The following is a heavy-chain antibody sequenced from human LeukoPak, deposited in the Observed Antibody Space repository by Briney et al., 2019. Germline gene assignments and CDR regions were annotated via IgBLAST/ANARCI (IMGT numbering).Heavy chain of an antibody. CDR1: GGSFSGYY. CDR3: AKGTLYYPAWGYYFDY. Sequence: SETLSLTCAVYGGSFSGYYWSWIRQPPGKGLEWIGEINHSGSTNYNPSLKSRVTISVDTSKNQFSLKLSSVTAADTAVYYCAKGTLYYPAWGYYFDYWGQGTLVTVSS. J-gene: IGHJ4*02. V-gene: IGHV4-34*01. CDR2: INHSGST. D-gene: IGHD3-22*01.